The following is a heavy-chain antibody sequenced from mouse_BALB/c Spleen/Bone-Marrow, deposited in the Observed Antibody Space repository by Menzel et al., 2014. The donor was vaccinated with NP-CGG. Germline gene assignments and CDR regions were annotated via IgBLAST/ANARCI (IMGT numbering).Heavy chain of an antibody. Sequence: LVESGGGLVKPGGSLKLSCAASGFTFSSYGMSWVRQTPDKRLELVATINSNGGSTYYPDSVKGRFTISRDNAKNTLYLQMSSLKSEDTAMYYCARDGYYVFYAMDYWGQGTSVTVSS. CDR2: INSNGGST. CDR1: GFTFSSYG. J-gene: IGHJ4*01. CDR3: ARDGYYVFYAMDY. V-gene: IGHV5-6-3*01. D-gene: IGHD2-3*01.